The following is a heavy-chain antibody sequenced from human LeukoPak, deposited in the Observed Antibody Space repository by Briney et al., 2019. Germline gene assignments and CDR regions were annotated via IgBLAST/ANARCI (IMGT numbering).Heavy chain of an antibody. CDR1: GGTFSSYA. J-gene: IGHJ6*02. V-gene: IGHV1-69*01. CDR2: IIPIFGTA. D-gene: IGHD6-19*01. Sequence: SVKVSCKASGGTFSSYATSWVRQAPGQGLEWMGGIIPIFGTANYAQKFQGRVTITADESTSTAYMELSSLRSEDTAVYYCASRRHSSGWYVNYYYGMDVWGQGTTVTVSS. CDR3: ASRRHSSGWYVNYYYGMDV.